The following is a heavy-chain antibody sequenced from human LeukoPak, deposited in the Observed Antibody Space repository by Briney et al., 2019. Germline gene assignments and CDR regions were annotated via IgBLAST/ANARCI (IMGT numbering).Heavy chain of an antibody. CDR1: GFTFSDYY. J-gene: IGHJ4*02. CDR2: ISDTGSTI. CDR3: ARVYIAEDY. V-gene: IGHV3-11*01. Sequence: SGGSLRLSCAASGFTFSDYYMSWIRQAPGKGLEWVSYISDTGSTIYYADSVKGRFTISRDNAKNSLYLQTNSLRAEDTAVYYCARVYIAEDYWGQGTLVTVSS. D-gene: IGHD2-15*01.